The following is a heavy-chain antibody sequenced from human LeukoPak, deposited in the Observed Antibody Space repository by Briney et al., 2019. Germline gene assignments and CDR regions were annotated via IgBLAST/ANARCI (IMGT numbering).Heavy chain of an antibody. Sequence: SETLSLTCTVSGGSISSDRFYWTWVRQPAGKRPEWIGRIKSSNTNYNPSLKSRVNISVDTSTNQFSLKLSSLTAADTAVYYCARVQDWTYVPDYWGQGTLVTVSS. V-gene: IGHV4-61*02. CDR1: GGSISSDRFY. D-gene: IGHD3-16*01. J-gene: IGHJ4*02. CDR2: IKSSNT. CDR3: ARVQDWTYVPDY.